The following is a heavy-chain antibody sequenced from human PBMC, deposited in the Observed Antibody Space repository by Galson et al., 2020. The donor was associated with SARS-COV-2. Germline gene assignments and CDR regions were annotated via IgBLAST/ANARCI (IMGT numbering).Heavy chain of an antibody. Sequence: SGPTLVNPTQTLTLTRTFSGFSLTTSGVGVGWIPQPPAKALEWLALIYWDDDERYSPALKSRLTITKDTAKNQVDLTMTNMDPVDTGTYYCAHRRSDSDDGGDDGDLYVSAFDVWGQGTMVTVSA. CDR2: IYWDDDE. J-gene: IGHJ3*01. V-gene: IGHV2-5*02. CDR3: AHRRSDSDDGGDDGDLYVSAFDV. D-gene: IGHD2-21*01. CDR1: GFSLTTSGVG.